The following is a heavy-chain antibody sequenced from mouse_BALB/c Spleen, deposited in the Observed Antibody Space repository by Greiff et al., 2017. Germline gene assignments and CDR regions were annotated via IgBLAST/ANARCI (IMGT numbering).Heavy chain of an antibody. CDR2: ISSGGGNT. J-gene: IGHJ3*01. D-gene: IGHD2-4*01. V-gene: IGHV5-9*03. Sequence: EVQRVESGGGLVKPGGSLKLSCAASGFTFSSYTMSWVRQTPEKRLEWVATISSGGGNTYYPDSVKGRFTISRDNAKNNLYLQMSSLRSEDTALYYCARLGLRRGDWFAYWGQGTLVTVSA. CDR3: ARLGLRRGDWFAY. CDR1: GFTFSSYT.